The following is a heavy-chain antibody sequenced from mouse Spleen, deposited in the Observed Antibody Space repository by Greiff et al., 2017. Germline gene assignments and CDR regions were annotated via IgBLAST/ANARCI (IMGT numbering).Heavy chain of an antibody. D-gene: IGHD1-1*01. CDR2: ISSGGGNT. Sequence: EVKLVESGGGLVKPGGSLKLSCAASGFTFSSYTMSWVRQTPAKRLEWVATISSGGGNTYYPDSVKGRFTISRDNARNTLYLQMSSLRSEDTAMYYCASQGPTDAMDYWGQGTSVTVSS. V-gene: IGHV5-9*04. J-gene: IGHJ4*01. CDR3: ASQGPTDAMDY. CDR1: GFTFSSYT.